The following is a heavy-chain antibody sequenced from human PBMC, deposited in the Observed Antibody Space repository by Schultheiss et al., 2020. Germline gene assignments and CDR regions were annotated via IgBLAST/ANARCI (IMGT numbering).Heavy chain of an antibody. Sequence: GGSLRLSCAASGFTFRTYAMTWVRQAPGKGLQWVSTITGSGDTYYTDSVKGRFTISRDISRNTLYLQMNSLRAEDSALYYCAREVPPDLPFDYWGQGTLVTVSS. CDR3: AREVPPDLPFDY. J-gene: IGHJ4*02. V-gene: IGHV3-23*01. CDR2: ITGSGDT. CDR1: GFTFRTYA.